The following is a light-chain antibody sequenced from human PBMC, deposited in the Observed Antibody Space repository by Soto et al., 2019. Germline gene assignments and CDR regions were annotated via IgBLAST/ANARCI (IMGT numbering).Light chain of an antibody. V-gene: IGKV3-15*01. CDR3: QQYNNWPRGT. Sequence: EIVMTQSPATLSVSPGERATLSCRASQSVSSNLAWYQQKPGQAPRLLIYDASTRATGIPDRFSGSGSGTEFTLTISSLQSEDFAVYYCQQYNNWPRGTFGPGTKVDIK. CDR2: DAS. J-gene: IGKJ3*01. CDR1: QSVSSN.